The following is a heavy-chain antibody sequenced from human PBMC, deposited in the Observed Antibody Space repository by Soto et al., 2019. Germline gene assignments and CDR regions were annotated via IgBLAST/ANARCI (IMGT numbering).Heavy chain of an antibody. D-gene: IGHD6-13*01. CDR3: ARGYRQSGYSSSWVFDY. J-gene: IGHJ4*02. CDR2: MYYSGST. CDR1: GGSVSRGGYY. V-gene: IGHV4-31*03. Sequence: QVQLRESGPGLVEPTQTLSLTCTVSGGSVSRGGYYWNWIRQHPGKGLEWIGYMYYSGSTYYNPFLRSRVIISADVSENHFSLKLSSVTASDTAVYFCARGYRQSGYSSSWVFDYWGQGTLVYVSS.